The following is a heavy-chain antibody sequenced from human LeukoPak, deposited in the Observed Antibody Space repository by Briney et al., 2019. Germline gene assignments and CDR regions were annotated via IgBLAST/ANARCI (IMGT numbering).Heavy chain of an antibody. CDR1: GFTFSSYA. Sequence: GGSLRLSCAASGFTFSSYAMSWVRQAPGKGLEWVSDINGSGGSTYYADSVKGRFTISRDNSKNTLYLQMNSLRAEDTAVYYCAREPPVDSPVYSSSWYEYYWGQGTLVTVSS. J-gene: IGHJ4*02. CDR2: INGSGGST. D-gene: IGHD6-13*01. CDR3: AREPPVDSPVYSSSWYEYY. V-gene: IGHV3-23*01.